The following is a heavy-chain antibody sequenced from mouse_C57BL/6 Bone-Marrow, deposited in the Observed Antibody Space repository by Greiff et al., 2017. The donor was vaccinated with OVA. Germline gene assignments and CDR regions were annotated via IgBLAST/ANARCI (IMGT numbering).Heavy chain of an antibody. V-gene: IGHV1-81*01. J-gene: IGHJ4*01. CDR2: IYPRSGNT. CDR1: GYTFTSYG. CDR3: ARRGGTHYYAMDY. Sequence: VKLVESGAELARPGASVKLSCKASGYTFTSYGISWVKQRTGQGLEWIGEIYPRSGNTYYNEKFKGKATLTADKSSSTAYMELRSLTSEDSAVYFCARRGGTHYYAMDYWGQGTSVTVSS. D-gene: IGHD4-1*01.